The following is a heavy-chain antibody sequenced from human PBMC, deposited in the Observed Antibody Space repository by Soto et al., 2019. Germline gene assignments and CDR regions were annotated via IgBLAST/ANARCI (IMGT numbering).Heavy chain of an antibody. V-gene: IGHV4-4*02. Sequence: PSETLSPTCAVPSGSMTEDHWWSWVRQPPGKGLEWIGEIHHSGRTTYNPSLASRVTISVDKSKNQFLLKLNSVTAADTAVYYGATNGDYPCHYWGQAILVTASS. CDR1: SGSMTEDHW. CDR3: ATNGDYPCHY. CDR2: IHHSGRT. J-gene: IGHJ4*02. D-gene: IGHD2-21*01.